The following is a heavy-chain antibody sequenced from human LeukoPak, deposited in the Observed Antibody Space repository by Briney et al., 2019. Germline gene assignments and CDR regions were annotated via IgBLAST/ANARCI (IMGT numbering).Heavy chain of an antibody. J-gene: IGHJ3*02. D-gene: IGHD1-26*01. CDR2: IYPGDSNI. CDR1: GYSFASYW. V-gene: IGHV5-51*01. Sequence: GESLKISCQGSGYSFASYWIGWVRQMPGKGLEWMGIIYPGDSNIKYSPSFQGQVTISADKSISTAYLQWSSLKASDTAVYYCARAIVGGTTGTFDIWGQGTTVTVSS. CDR3: ARAIVGGTTGTFDI.